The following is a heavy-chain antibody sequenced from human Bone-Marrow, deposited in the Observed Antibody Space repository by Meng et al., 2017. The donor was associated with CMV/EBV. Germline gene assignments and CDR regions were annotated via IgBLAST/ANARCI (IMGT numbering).Heavy chain of an antibody. V-gene: IGHV3-48*04. J-gene: IGHJ6*02. CDR3: ARDRRTTVTTIFYYYYGMDV. D-gene: IGHD4-11*01. CDR1: GFTFSSYS. CDR2: ISSSSSTI. Sequence: GGSLRLSCAASGFTFSSYSMNWVRQAPGKGLEWVSYISSSSSTIYYADSVKGRFTISRDNAKNSLYLQMNSLRAEDTAVYYCARDRRTTVTTIFYYYYGMDVWGQGTTVTVSS.